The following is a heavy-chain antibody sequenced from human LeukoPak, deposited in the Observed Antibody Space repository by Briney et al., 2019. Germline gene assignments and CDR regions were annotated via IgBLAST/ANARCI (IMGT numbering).Heavy chain of an antibody. CDR2: ISSSGSTI. Sequence: SGGSLRLSCAASGFTFSSYEMNSVRQAPGKGLEWVSSISSSGSTIYYADSVKGRFTISRDNDKSSLYLQMNGLRAEDTAVYYCARVLPGEAGVDYWGQGTLVTVSS. V-gene: IGHV3-48*03. D-gene: IGHD3-16*01. CDR3: ARVLPGEAGVDY. CDR1: GFTFSSYE. J-gene: IGHJ4*02.